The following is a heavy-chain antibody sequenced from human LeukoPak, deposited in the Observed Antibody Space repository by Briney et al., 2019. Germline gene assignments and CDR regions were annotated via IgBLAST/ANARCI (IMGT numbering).Heavy chain of an antibody. J-gene: IGHJ4*02. CDR3: AGGYSYGYGMFDY. CDR1: GDSISGYY. CDR2: IYTSGNS. D-gene: IGHD5-18*01. Sequence: SETLSLTCTVSGDSISGYYWSWIRQPAGKGLEWIGRIYTSGNSNYNPSLKSRVTMSVDTSKNQFSLKLTSVTAADSAVYYCAGGYSYGYGMFDYWGQGTLVTVSS. V-gene: IGHV4-4*07.